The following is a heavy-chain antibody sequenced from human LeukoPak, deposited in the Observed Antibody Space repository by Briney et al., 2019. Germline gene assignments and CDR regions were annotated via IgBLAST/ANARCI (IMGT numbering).Heavy chain of an antibody. CDR2: IYYSGST. D-gene: IGHD4-23*01. CDR1: GGSISSYY. Sequence: SETLSLTCTVSGGSISSYYWSWIRQPPGKGLEWIGYIYYSGSTNYNPSLKSRVTISVDTSKNQFSLKLSSVTAADTAVYYCARDRGGKDWYFDLWGRGTLVTVSS. CDR3: ARDRGGKDWYFDL. J-gene: IGHJ2*01. V-gene: IGHV4-59*01.